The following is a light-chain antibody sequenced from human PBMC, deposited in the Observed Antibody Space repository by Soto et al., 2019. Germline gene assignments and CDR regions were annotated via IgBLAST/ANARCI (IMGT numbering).Light chain of an antibody. CDR2: NNN. J-gene: IGLJ2*01. CDR1: SSNIGRNS. V-gene: IGLV1-44*01. CDR3: ASWDDNLNGPLL. Sequence: QSVLTQPPSASGTAGQRVTISCSGGSSNIGRNSVSWYQQVPGTAPKLIIFNNNERPSGIPGRFSGSKSGASASLAIVGLQSEDEADYFCASWDDNLNGPLLFGGGTKVTVL.